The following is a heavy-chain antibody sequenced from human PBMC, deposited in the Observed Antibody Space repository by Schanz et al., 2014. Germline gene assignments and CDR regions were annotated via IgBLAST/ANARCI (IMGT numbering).Heavy chain of an antibody. CDR2: IIPILDIT. CDR3: ARARYGLDV. CDR1: GGTFSSFA. V-gene: IGHV1-69*04. Sequence: QVQLVQSGAEVKKPGSSVKVSCKASGGTFSSFAIFWVRQAPGQGLEWMGTIIPILDITTYAQKFQGRVTITADKSTSTAYMELRNLRSEDTPVYSCARARYGLDVWGQGTTVTVSS. J-gene: IGHJ6*02.